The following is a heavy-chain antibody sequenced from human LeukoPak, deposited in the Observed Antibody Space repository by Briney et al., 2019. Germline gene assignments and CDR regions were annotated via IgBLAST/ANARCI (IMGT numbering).Heavy chain of an antibody. J-gene: IGHJ4*02. D-gene: IGHD3-10*01. Sequence: SETLSLTCTVSGGSISSYYWSWIRQPPGKGLEWIGYIYYSGSTNYNPSLKSRVTISVDTSKNQFPLKLSSVTAADTAVYYCARATMVRGVIIRGYFDYWGQGTLVTVSS. CDR2: IYYSGST. CDR1: GGSISSYY. V-gene: IGHV4-59*08. CDR3: ARATMVRGVIIRGYFDY.